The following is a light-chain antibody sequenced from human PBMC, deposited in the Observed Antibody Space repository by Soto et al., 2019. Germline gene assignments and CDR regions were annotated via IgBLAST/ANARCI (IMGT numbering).Light chain of an antibody. CDR1: QSVSSN. Sequence: EIVMTQSPAALSVSPGERATLSCRASQSVSSNLAWYQQKPGQAPRLLMYDASTRATGIPARFSGSGSGTEFILTISSLQSEDFAVYSCQQYNKWPQTFGQGTKVEVK. CDR2: DAS. CDR3: QQYNKWPQT. V-gene: IGKV3-15*01. J-gene: IGKJ1*01.